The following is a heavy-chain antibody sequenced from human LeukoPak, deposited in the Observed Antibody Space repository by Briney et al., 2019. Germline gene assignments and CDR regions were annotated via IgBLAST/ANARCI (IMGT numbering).Heavy chain of an antibody. CDR1: GFTFSTYA. Sequence: GGSLRLSCSASGFTFSTYATHWVRQAPGKGLEYVSAISGDGITTYYADSVKGRFTISRDNSKNTLYLQMSSLRAEDTALYYCVKDSLPGDSPFDYWGQGTLVTVSS. CDR3: VKDSLPGDSPFDY. CDR2: ISGDGITT. D-gene: IGHD7-27*01. V-gene: IGHV3-64D*06. J-gene: IGHJ4*02.